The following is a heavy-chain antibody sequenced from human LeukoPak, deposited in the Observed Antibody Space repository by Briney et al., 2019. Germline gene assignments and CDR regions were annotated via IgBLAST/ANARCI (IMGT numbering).Heavy chain of an antibody. J-gene: IGHJ4*02. CDR3: ARANIVATLIDY. CDR1: RGTFSSYA. D-gene: IGHD5-12*01. V-gene: IGHV1-69*04. Sequence: SVTVSCKASRGTFSSYAISWVRQAPGQGLEGMGRIIPILGIANYAQKFQGRVTITADKSTSTAYMELSSLRSEDTAVYYCARANIVATLIDYWGQGTLVTVSS. CDR2: IIPILGIA.